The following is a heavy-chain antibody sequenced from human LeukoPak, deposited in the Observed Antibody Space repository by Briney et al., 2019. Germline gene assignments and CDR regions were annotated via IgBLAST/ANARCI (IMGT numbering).Heavy chain of an antibody. CDR1: GFTFSSYS. CDR3: ARENYDILTGYTYYFDY. Sequence: PGRPLRLSCAASGFTFSSYSMNWVRQAPGKGLEWVSYISSSSSTIYYADSVKGRFTISRDNAKNSLYLQMNSLRAEDTAVYYCARENYDILTGYTYYFDYWGQGTLVTVSS. V-gene: IGHV3-48*01. J-gene: IGHJ4*02. D-gene: IGHD3-9*01. CDR2: ISSSSSTI.